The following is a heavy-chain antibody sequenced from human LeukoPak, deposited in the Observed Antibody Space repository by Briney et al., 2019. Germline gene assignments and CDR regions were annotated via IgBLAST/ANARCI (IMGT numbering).Heavy chain of an antibody. J-gene: IGHJ6*02. CDR3: AGSGGSTAYGMDV. CDR1: GFTFSSYS. CDR2: ISSSSSYI. Sequence: GGSLRLSCAASGFTFSSYSMNWVRQAPGKGLEWVSSISSSSSYIYYADPVKGRFTISRDNAKNSLYLQMNSLRAEDTAVYYCAGSGGSTAYGMDVWGQGTTVTVSS. D-gene: IGHD2-15*01. V-gene: IGHV3-21*01.